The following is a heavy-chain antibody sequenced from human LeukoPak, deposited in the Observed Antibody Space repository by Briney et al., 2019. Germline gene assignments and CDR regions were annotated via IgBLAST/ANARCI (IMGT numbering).Heavy chain of an antibody. CDR1: GFSFRNYW. CDR3: ARDLGAARPGFDY. V-gene: IGHV3-7*01. J-gene: IGHJ4*02. Sequence: GGSLRLSCAASGFSFRNYWMSWVRQAPGKGLEWVADIKQDGSEKNYVDSVKGRFTISRDNAKNSLYLQMNSLRAEDTAVYYCARDLGAARPGFDYWGQGTLVTVSS. CDR2: IKQDGSEK. D-gene: IGHD6-6*01.